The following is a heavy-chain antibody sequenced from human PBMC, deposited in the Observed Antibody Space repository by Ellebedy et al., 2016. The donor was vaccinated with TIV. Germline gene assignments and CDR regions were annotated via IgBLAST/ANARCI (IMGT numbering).Heavy chain of an antibody. CDR3: AKGIYCSSTSCPPSDAFDI. V-gene: IGHV3-23*01. Sequence: GGSLRLSXAASGFTFSTYVMTWVRQAPGKGLEWISAISGRDSSTYYADSVKGRFTISRDNAENSVYLQMNSLRAEDTAVYYCAKGIYCSSTSCPPSDAFDIWGQGTMVTVSS. CDR1: GFTFSTYV. D-gene: IGHD2-2*01. CDR2: ISGRDSST. J-gene: IGHJ3*02.